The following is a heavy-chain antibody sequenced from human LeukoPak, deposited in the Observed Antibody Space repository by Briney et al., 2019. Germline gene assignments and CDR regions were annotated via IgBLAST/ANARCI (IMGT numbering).Heavy chain of an antibody. V-gene: IGHV1-8*01. CDR2: MNPNSGNT. Sequence: ASVTVSFKASGYTFTSYDINWVRQATGQGLEWMGWMNPNSGNTGYAQKFQGRVTMTRNTSISTAYMELSSLRSEDTAVYYCARGVVAVAFDIWGQGTMVTVSS. CDR3: ARGVVAVAFDI. CDR1: GYTFTSYD. D-gene: IGHD5-12*01. J-gene: IGHJ3*02.